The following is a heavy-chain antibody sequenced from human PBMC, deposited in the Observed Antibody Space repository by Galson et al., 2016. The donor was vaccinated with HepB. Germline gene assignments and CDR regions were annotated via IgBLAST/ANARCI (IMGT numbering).Heavy chain of an antibody. J-gene: IGHJ4*02. CDR3: ARDRGYYSHFDS. D-gene: IGHD1-26*01. CDR1: GYSFTNYY. CDR2: INPSGGST. Sequence: SVKVSCKASGYSFTNYYIHWLRRAPGEGLEWVGIINPSGGSTGYAQKFQGRVTMTRDTSTSIVYMDLTSLRSEDTAVYYLARDRGYYSHFDSLGQGTLVTDSS. V-gene: IGHV1-46*01.